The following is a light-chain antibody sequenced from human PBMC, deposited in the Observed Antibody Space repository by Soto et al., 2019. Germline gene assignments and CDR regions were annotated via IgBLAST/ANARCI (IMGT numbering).Light chain of an antibody. CDR2: DAS. Sequence: EIVLTQSPATLSLSPGERVTLSCRASQNVSTYLAWYQQKPGQAPRLLIYDASDRATGIPARFSGSGSGTDFTLTISSLEPEDFAVYYCQQRTNWLTFGLGPKWISN. CDR1: QNVSTY. J-gene: IGKJ3*01. CDR3: QQRTNWLT. V-gene: IGKV3-11*01.